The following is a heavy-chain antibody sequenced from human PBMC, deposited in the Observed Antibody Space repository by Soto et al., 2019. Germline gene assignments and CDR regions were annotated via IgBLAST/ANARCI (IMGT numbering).Heavy chain of an antibody. CDR1: RYIFTAYF. Sequence: QVQLVQSGAEVKKPGASVKVSCKAPRYIFTAYFMHWVRQAPGQGLEWMGWINPNNGATHYGLSFQGRVPMTRKTSISTAYMELSSLRSDDTAVYYCASHDPGARFDPWGQGTLVIVSS. D-gene: IGHD1-1*01. CDR2: INPNNGAT. V-gene: IGHV1-2*02. J-gene: IGHJ5*02. CDR3: ASHDPGARFDP.